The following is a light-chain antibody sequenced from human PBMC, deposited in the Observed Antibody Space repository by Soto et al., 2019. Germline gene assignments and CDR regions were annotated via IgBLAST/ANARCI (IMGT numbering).Light chain of an antibody. CDR2: GAS. CDR1: QSVSSSF. Sequence: EIVFTQSPGTLSLSPGERGTLSCRASQSVSSSFLAWYQQKAGKAPRILIYGASTRATGIPARFSGSGSGTDFTLTISSLEPEDFAVYYCQQHGGSPITFGQGTRLEIK. J-gene: IGKJ5*01. CDR3: QQHGGSPIT. V-gene: IGKV3-20*01.